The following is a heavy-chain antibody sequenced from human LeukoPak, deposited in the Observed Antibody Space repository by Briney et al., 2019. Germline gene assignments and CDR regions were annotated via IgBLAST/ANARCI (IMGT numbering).Heavy chain of an antibody. CDR1: GGSVSSGSYY. V-gene: IGHV4-61*01. CDR3: ARAVVYYDSSGYYYYYGMDV. D-gene: IGHD3-22*01. Sequence: SETLSLTCTVSGGSVSSGSYYWSWIRQPPGKGLEWIGYIYYSGSTNYNPSLKSRVTISVDTSKNQFSLKLSSVTAADTAVYYCARAVVYYDSSGYYYYYGMDVWGQGTTDTVSS. CDR2: IYYSGST. J-gene: IGHJ6*02.